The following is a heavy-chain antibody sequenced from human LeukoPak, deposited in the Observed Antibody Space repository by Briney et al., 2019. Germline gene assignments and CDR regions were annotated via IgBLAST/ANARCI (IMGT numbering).Heavy chain of an antibody. Sequence: SVKVSCKASGGTFISYAISWVRQAPGQGLEWMGRIIPILGIANYAQKFQGRITITADKSTSTAYMELSSLRSEDTAVYYCARGWAYCGGDCYFGAFDIWGQGTMVTVSS. CDR2: IIPILGIA. CDR3: ARGWAYCGGDCYFGAFDI. V-gene: IGHV1-69*04. D-gene: IGHD2-21*02. CDR1: GGTFISYA. J-gene: IGHJ3*02.